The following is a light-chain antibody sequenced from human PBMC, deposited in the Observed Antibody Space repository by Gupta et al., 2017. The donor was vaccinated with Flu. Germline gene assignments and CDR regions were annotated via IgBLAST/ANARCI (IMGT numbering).Light chain of an antibody. J-gene: IGLJ3*02. CDR2: ENN. CDR1: QLGNKY. V-gene: IGLV3-1*01. CDR3: QSWDVDTGV. Sequence: CSGDQLGNKYASWYQQKPGQSPVLVIYENNKRRSGIPERFSGSNSGNTATLTISGTQAMDEADYFCQSWDVDTGVFGGGTKLTVL.